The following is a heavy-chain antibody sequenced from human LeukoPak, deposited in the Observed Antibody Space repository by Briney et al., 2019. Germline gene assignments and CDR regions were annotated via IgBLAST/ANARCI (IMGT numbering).Heavy chain of an antibody. CDR3: ARDNDYYDSSGHNDALDI. CDR1: GGSFSGYY. V-gene: IGHV4-34*01. Sequence: PSETLSLTCAVYGGSFSGYYWSWIRQPPGKGLEWIGEINHSGSTNYNPSLKSRVTISVDTSKNQFSLKLSSVTAADTAVYYCARDNDYYDSSGHNDALDIRGQGTMVTVSS. J-gene: IGHJ3*02. D-gene: IGHD3-22*01. CDR2: INHSGST.